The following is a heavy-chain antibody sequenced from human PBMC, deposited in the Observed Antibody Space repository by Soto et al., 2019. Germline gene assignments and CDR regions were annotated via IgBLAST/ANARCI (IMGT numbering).Heavy chain of an antibody. CDR2: IYYSGST. Sequence: PSETLSLTCTVSGGSISSYYWSWIRQPPGKGLEWIGYIYYSGSTNYNPSLKSRVTISVDTSKNQFSLKLSSVTAADTAVYYCARQWLVRGVNWFDPWGQGTLVTVSS. D-gene: IGHD3-10*01. CDR3: ARQWLVRGVNWFDP. V-gene: IGHV4-59*08. CDR1: GGSISSYY. J-gene: IGHJ5*02.